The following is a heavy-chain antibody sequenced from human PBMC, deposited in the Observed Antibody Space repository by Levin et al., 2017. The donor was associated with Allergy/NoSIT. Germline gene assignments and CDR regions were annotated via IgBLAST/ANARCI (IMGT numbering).Heavy chain of an antibody. CDR1: GFTFDDYV. D-gene: IGHD6-19*01. V-gene: IGHV3-9*01. J-gene: IGHJ6*03. CDR3: AKDIAKAAVDFYYMDV. Sequence: GGSLRLSCAASGFTFDDYVMHWVRQAPGKGLEWVAGINWNGGSIGYADSVKGRFTISRDNAKNSLFLQMKSLRTEDTALYFCAKDIAKAAVDFYYMDVWGKGTTVTVSS. CDR2: INWNGGSI.